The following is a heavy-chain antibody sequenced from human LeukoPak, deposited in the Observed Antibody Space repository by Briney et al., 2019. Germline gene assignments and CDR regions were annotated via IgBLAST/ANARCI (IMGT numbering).Heavy chain of an antibody. D-gene: IGHD3-3*01. Sequence: PSQTLSLTCTVSGDSISSGSYYWSWIRQPAGKGLEWIGRIYTSGSTNYNPSLKSRVTMSVDTSKNQFSLKLSSVTAADTAVYYCARDFDFWSGLDAFDIWGQGTMVTVSS. CDR3: ARDFDFWSGLDAFDI. V-gene: IGHV4-61*02. CDR2: IYTSGST. CDR1: GDSISSGSYY. J-gene: IGHJ3*02.